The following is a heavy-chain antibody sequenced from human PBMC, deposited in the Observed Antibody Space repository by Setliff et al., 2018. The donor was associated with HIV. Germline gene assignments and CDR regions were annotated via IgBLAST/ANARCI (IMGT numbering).Heavy chain of an antibody. CDR3: ARYDSPRRGYYGMDV. V-gene: IGHV3-74*01. Sequence: PSETLSLTCTASGGSISSSRYYWGWIRQPPGKGLEWVSHINSDGSSTSYADSVKGRFTISRDNAKNTLYLQMNSLRAGDTAVYYCARYDSPRRGYYGMDVWGQGTTVTVSS. J-gene: IGHJ6*02. D-gene: IGHD3-9*01. CDR1: GGSISSSRYY. CDR2: INSDGSST.